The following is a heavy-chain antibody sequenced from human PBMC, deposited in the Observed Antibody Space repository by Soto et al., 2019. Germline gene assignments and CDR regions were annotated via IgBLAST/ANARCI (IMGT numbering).Heavy chain of an antibody. CDR2: IIPIFGTA. Sequence: SVKVSCKASGGTFSSYAISWVRQAPGQGLEWMGGIIPIFGTANYAQKFQGRVTITADESTSTAYMELSSLRSEDTAVYYCARSKRGGYYYYGMDVWGQGTTVTVSS. J-gene: IGHJ6*02. CDR3: ARSKRGGYYYYGMDV. CDR1: GGTFSSYA. D-gene: IGHD3-10*01. V-gene: IGHV1-69*13.